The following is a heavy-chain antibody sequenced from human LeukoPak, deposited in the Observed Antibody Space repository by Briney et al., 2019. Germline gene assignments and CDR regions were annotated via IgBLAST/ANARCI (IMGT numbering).Heavy chain of an antibody. CDR2: IYYSGST. CDR3: ARAFPSYYCYYMDV. Sequence: SETLPLTCTVSGGSISSHYWSWIRQPPGKGLEWIGYIYYSGSTNYNPSLKSRVTISVDTSKNQFSLKLSSVTAADTAVYYCARAFPSYYCYYMDVWGKGTTVTVSS. CDR1: GGSISSHY. J-gene: IGHJ6*03. V-gene: IGHV4-59*11.